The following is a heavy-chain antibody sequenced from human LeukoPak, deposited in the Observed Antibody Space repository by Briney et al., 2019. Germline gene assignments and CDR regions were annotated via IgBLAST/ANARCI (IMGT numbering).Heavy chain of an antibody. CDR1: GFTFSSSA. V-gene: IGHV3-23*01. CDR3: AKASGTGWDAFDI. CDR2: ISGSSGTT. Sequence: PGGSLRLSCAASGFTFSSSAMSWVRQAPGKGLEWVPTISGSSGTTYYADPVKGRFTASRDTSVNTLYLQMNSLRAEDTAVYYCAKASGTGWDAFDIWGQGTMVTVSS. D-gene: IGHD1-14*01. J-gene: IGHJ3*02.